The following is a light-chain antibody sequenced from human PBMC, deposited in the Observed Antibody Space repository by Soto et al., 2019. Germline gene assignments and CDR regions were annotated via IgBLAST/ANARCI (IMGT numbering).Light chain of an antibody. Sequence: IVLTQSPCTLSVSPAERATLSCRASQSVSSNLAWYQQKPGQAPRLLIYGASNRATGIPDRFSGSGSGTDFTLTISRLEPEDFAVYYCQQYGSSGTFGQGTKVDIK. J-gene: IGKJ1*01. V-gene: IGKV3-20*01. CDR2: GAS. CDR3: QQYGSSGT. CDR1: QSVSSN.